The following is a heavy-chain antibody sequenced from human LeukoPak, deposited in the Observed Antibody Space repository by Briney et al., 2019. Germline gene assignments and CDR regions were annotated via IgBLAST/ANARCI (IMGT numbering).Heavy chain of an antibody. Sequence: GESLKISYKGSGYSFTNYWIGWVRQMPGKGLEWMGIMYPGDSDTRYSPSFQGQVTISADKSVSTTYLQWSSLKASDTAMYYCAASTYGSGSYVGFDSWGQGTLVSVSS. D-gene: IGHD3-10*01. CDR2: MYPGDSDT. CDR1: GYSFTNYW. V-gene: IGHV5-51*01. CDR3: AASTYGSGSYVGFDS. J-gene: IGHJ4*02.